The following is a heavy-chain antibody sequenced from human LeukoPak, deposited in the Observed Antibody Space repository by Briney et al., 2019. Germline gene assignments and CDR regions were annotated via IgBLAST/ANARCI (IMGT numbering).Heavy chain of an antibody. CDR1: GYTFTGYY. CDR2: INPNSGGT. Sequence: ASVKVSCKASGYTFTGYYMHWVRQAPGQGLEWMGWINPNSGGTNYAQKFQGRVTMTRDTSISTAYMELSRLRSDDTAVYYCARDPSGRPYYFDYWGQGTLVTVSS. CDR3: ARDPSGRPYYFDY. D-gene: IGHD2-15*01. V-gene: IGHV1-2*02. J-gene: IGHJ4*02.